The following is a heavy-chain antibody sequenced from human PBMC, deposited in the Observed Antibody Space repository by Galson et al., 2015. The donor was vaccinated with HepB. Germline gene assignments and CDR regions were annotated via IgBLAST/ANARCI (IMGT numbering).Heavy chain of an antibody. CDR3: TRESWGNAFDI. V-gene: IGHV3-43*01. Sequence: LRLSCAASGFTFEDYTMHWVRQAPGKGLEWVSLISWDGSATYYGDSVKDRFTISRDNSRNSLYLQLSSLRNEDTALYYCTRESWGNAFDIWGQGTMVIVSS. CDR1: GFTFEDYT. CDR2: ISWDGSAT. D-gene: IGHD3-16*01. J-gene: IGHJ3*02.